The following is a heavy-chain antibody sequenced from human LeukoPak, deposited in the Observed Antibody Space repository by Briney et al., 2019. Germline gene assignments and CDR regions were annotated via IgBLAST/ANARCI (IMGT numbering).Heavy chain of an antibody. Sequence: SETLSLTCTVSGYSISSGYYWGWIRQPPGKGLEWIGSIYHSGGTYYNPSLKSRVTISVDTSKNQFSLKLSSVTAADTAVYYCARENLILYDILTGPFDYWGQGTLVTVSS. CDR1: GYSISSGYY. V-gene: IGHV4-38-2*02. D-gene: IGHD3-9*01. J-gene: IGHJ4*02. CDR3: ARENLILYDILTGPFDY. CDR2: IYHSGGT.